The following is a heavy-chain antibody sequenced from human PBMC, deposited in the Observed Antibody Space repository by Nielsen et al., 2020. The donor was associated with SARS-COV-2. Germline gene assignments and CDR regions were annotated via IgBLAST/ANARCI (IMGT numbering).Heavy chain of an antibody. J-gene: IGHJ3*02. D-gene: IGHD2-8*01. Sequence: GESLKISCAASGFTFSNAWMSWVRQAPGKGLEWVSAISGSGGSTYYADSVKGRFTISRDNSKNTLYLQMNSLRAEDTAVYYCAKGILYYTNGVSYGLDAFDIWGQGTMVTVSS. CDR3: AKGILYYTNGVSYGLDAFDI. V-gene: IGHV3-23*01. CDR2: ISGSGGST. CDR1: GFTFSNAW.